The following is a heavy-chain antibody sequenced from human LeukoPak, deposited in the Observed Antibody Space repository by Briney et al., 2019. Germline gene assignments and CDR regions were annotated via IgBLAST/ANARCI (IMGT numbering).Heavy chain of an antibody. CDR1: GFTFSSYD. J-gene: IGHJ4*02. CDR3: ATWPGSWYGEDY. CDR2: IYGGGST. V-gene: IGHV3-53*01. D-gene: IGHD3-10*01. Sequence: GGSLRLSCAASGFTFSSYDMHWVRQPTGKGLEWVSVIYGGGSTYYADSVKGRSTISRDNSQNTMYLQVNDLRAEDTAVYYCATWPGSWYGEDYWGQGTLVTVSS.